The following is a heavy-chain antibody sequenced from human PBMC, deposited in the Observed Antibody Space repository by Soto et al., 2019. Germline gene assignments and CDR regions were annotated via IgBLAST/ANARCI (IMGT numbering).Heavy chain of an antibody. J-gene: IGHJ1*01. Sequence: QVQLVQSGAEVKKPGSSVKVSCKASGGTFSSYAISWVRQAPGQGLEWMGGIIPIFGTANYAQKFQGRVTITADKSTSPAYMELSSLRSEDTAVYYCARGAFSWLPLAFQHWGQGNLVTVSS. CDR1: GGTFSSYA. V-gene: IGHV1-69*06. CDR3: ARGAFSWLPLAFQH. CDR2: IIPIFGTA. D-gene: IGHD3-16*01.